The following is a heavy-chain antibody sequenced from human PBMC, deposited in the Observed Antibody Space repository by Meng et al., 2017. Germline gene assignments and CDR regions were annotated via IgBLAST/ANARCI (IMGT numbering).Heavy chain of an antibody. CDR2: ISYDGSNK. V-gene: IGHV3-30*01. CDR3: ARGRAALQWLAD. CDR1: GFTFRCYA. Sequence: QGERLEAGGGVVQPGRSLVLFCAASGFTFRCYAMHWVRQAPGKGLEWVAVISYDGSNKYYADSVKGRFTISRDNSKNTLYLQMNSLRAEDTAVYYCARGRAALQWLADWGQGTLVTVSS. J-gene: IGHJ4*02. D-gene: IGHD6-19*01.